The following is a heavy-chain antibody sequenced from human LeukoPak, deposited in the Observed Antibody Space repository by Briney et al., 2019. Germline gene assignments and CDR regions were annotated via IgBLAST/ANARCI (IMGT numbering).Heavy chain of an antibody. CDR1: GFTFSSYN. Sequence: GGSLRLSCAASGFTFSSYNMNWVRQPPGKGLEWVSYITSSGTAIYYADSVKGRFTISRDNAKNSLYLQKNSLRDEDTAVYYCARVRGGWYFDSWGQGTLVTVSS. CDR3: ARVRGGWYFDS. CDR2: ITSSGTAI. D-gene: IGHD6-19*01. V-gene: IGHV3-48*02. J-gene: IGHJ4*02.